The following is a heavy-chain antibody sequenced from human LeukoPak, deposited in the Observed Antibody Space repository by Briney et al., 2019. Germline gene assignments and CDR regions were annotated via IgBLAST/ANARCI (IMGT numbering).Heavy chain of an antibody. V-gene: IGHV1-3*01. CDR1: GYTFTSYA. CDR3: ARDQDSSSWYWFDP. Sequence: ASVKVSFKASGYTFTSYAMHWVRQAPGQTLEWMGWINAGNGKTKYSQKFQGRVTITRETSASTAYMELSSLRSEDTAVYYCARDQDSSSWYWFDPWGQGTLVNVSS. CDR2: INAGNGKT. D-gene: IGHD6-13*01. J-gene: IGHJ5*02.